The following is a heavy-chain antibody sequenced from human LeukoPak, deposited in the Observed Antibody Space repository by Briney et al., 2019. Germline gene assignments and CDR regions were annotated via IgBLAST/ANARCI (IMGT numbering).Heavy chain of an antibody. CDR1: GGSISSYY. V-gene: IGHV4-4*09. CDR2: IYTSGST. J-gene: IGHJ6*03. Sequence: SETLSLTCTVSGGSISSYYWSWIRQPPGKGLEWIGYIYTSGSTNYNPSLKSRVTISVDTSKNQFSLKLSSVTAADTAVYYCARGGPYYYYYMDVWGKGTTVTVSS. CDR3: ARGGPYYYYYMDV.